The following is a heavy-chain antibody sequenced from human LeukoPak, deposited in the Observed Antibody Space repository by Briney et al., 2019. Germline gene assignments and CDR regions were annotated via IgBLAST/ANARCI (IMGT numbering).Heavy chain of an antibody. CDR3: AREKWVVVLRWHHLPGFFFDY. J-gene: IGHJ4*02. CDR2: ISSSGSTI. Sequence: GGSLRLSCAASGFTFSDYYMSWIRQAPGKGLEWVSYISSSGSTIYYADSVKGQFTISRDNAKNSLYLQMNSLRAEDTAVYYCAREKWVVVLRWHHLPGFFFDYWGQGTLVTVSS. V-gene: IGHV3-11*01. CDR1: GFTFSDYY. D-gene: IGHD4-23*01.